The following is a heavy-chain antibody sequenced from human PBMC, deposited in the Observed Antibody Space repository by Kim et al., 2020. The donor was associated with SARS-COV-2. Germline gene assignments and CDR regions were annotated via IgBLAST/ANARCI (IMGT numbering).Heavy chain of an antibody. Sequence: GGSLRLSCAASGFTFRINGMHWVRQAPGKGLEWVALISSDGSNNYYADSVRGRFTISRDNSKNTLDLQMNSLRVEDTAVYYCARVFPGYDTGLGYFDYWGQGALVTVSS. V-gene: IGHV3-33*05. CDR1: GFTFRING. D-gene: IGHD3-22*01. J-gene: IGHJ4*02. CDR2: ISSDGSNN. CDR3: ARVFPGYDTGLGYFDY.